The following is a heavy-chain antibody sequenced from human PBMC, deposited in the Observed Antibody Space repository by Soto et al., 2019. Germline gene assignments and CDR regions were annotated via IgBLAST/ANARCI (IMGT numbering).Heavy chain of an antibody. CDR3: AKTGGDGYCSSTSCYFPFDY. J-gene: IGHJ4*02. Sequence: GGSLRLSCAASGFAFSSYGMHLVRQAPGKGLECVAVISYDGSNKYYADSVKGRFTISRDNSKNTLYLQMNSLRAEDTAVYYCAKTGGDGYCSSTSCYFPFDYWGQGTLVTVSS. V-gene: IGHV3-30*18. CDR1: GFAFSSYG. D-gene: IGHD2-2*03. CDR2: ISYDGSNK.